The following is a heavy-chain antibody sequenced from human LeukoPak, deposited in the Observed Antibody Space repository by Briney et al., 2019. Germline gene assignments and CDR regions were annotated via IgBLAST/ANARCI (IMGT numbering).Heavy chain of an antibody. CDR2: ISGSGGST. CDR1: GFTFSSYG. J-gene: IGHJ5*02. V-gene: IGHV3-23*01. Sequence: GGSLRLSCAASGFTFSSYGMSWVRQAPGKGLEWVSAISGSGGSTYYADSVKGRFTISRDNAKSSLYLQMNSLRAEDTAVYYCARALGLNWFDPWGQGTLVTVSS. CDR3: ARALGLNWFDP.